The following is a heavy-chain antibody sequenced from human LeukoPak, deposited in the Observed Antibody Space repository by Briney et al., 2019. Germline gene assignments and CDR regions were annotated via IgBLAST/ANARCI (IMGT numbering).Heavy chain of an antibody. CDR2: IRSKAYSGTT. J-gene: IGHJ2*01. CDR1: GFTFGDYA. Sequence: GGSLRFSCTASGFTFGDYAMSWVRQAPGKGLEWVGFIRSKAYSGTTEYAASVKGRFTISRDDSKSIAYLQMNSLKTEDTAVYYCTWDYYDSSGYYSNWYFDLWGRGTLVTVSS. V-gene: IGHV3-49*04. D-gene: IGHD3-22*01. CDR3: TWDYYDSSGYYSNWYFDL.